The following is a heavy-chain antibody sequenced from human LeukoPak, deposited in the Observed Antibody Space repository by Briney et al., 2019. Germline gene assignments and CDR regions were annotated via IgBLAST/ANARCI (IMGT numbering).Heavy chain of an antibody. CDR2: IIPIFGTA. J-gene: IGHJ4*02. CDR1: VGTFSSYA. V-gene: IGHV1-69*05. CDR3: ALGGFGELILRY. D-gene: IGHD3-10*01. Sequence: GSSVKVSCKASVGTFSSYAISWVRQAPGQGLEWMGGIIPIFGTANYAQKFQGRVTITTDESTSTAYMELSSLRSEDTAVYYCALGGFGELILRYWGQGTLVTVSS.